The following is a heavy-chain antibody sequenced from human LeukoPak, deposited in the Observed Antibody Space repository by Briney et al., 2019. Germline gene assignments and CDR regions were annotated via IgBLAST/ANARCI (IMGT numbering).Heavy chain of an antibody. CDR1: GYTFTGYY. Sequence: GASVKVSCKASGYTFTGYYMHWVRQAPGQGLEWMGWISTYNGNTNYAQKLQDRVTVTTDTSTSTAYMELRSLRSDDTAVYYCARGSYMDVWGKGTTVTISS. J-gene: IGHJ6*03. CDR3: ARGSYMDV. V-gene: IGHV1-18*04. CDR2: ISTYNGNT.